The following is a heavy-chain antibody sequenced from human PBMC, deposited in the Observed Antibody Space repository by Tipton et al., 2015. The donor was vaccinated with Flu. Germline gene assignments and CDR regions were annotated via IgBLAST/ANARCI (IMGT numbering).Heavy chain of an antibody. Sequence: LRLSCTVSGGSISSYYWSWIRQPPGKGLEWIGYIYYSGSTNYNPSLKSRVTISVDTSKNQFSLKLSSVTAADTAVYYCAREATYYDFWSGYYSDYYYGMDVWGQGTTVTVSS. J-gene: IGHJ6*02. CDR3: AREATYYDFWSGYYSDYYYGMDV. V-gene: IGHV4-59*01. D-gene: IGHD3-3*01. CDR1: GGSISSYY. CDR2: IYYSGST.